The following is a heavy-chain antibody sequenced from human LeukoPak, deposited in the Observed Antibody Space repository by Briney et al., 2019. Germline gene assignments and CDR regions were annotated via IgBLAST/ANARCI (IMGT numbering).Heavy chain of an antibody. J-gene: IGHJ5*02. CDR3: ARRTGEAVWFDP. Sequence: SETLSLTCAVYGGSFSGYYWSWIRQPPGKGLEWIGEINHSGSTNYNPSLKGRVTISVDTSKNQFSLKLSSVTAADTAVYYCARRTGEAVWFDPWGQGTLVTVSS. D-gene: IGHD3-16*01. CDR2: INHSGST. V-gene: IGHV4-34*01. CDR1: GGSFSGYY.